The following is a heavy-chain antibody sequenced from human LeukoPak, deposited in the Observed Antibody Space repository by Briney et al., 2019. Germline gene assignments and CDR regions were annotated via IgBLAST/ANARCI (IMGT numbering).Heavy chain of an antibody. CDR2: IKYDGSAK. CDR3: AFSNTFKV. D-gene: IGHD2/OR15-2a*01. Sequence: GGSLRLSCAASGISFSGNWMGWVRQAPGEGLEWVASIKYDGSAKYNADSVKGRFTISRDNAKNSLYLEMNSLTAEDTAVYYCAFSNTFKVWGQGTLVTVSS. CDR1: GISFSGNW. J-gene: IGHJ4*02. V-gene: IGHV3-7*01.